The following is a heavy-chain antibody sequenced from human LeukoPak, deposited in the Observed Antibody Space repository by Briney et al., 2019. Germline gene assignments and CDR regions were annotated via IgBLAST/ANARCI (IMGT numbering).Heavy chain of an antibody. CDR2: ISISGST. D-gene: IGHD3-10*01. Sequence: PSETLSLTCTVSGGSISSYFWSWIRQPAGKGLEWIGRISISGSTKYNPSLKSRVTMSVDTSKNQFSLKLSPVTAADTAVYYCARDSGTTGEVKFDPWGQGTLVTVSS. CDR3: ARDSGTTGEVKFDP. V-gene: IGHV4-4*07. CDR1: GGSISSYF. J-gene: IGHJ5*02.